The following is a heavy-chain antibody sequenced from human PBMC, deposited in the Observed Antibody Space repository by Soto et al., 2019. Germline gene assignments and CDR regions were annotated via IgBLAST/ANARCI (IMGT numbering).Heavy chain of an antibody. CDR1: GFTFSSYD. J-gene: IGHJ3*02. CDR2: IGTAGDT. D-gene: IGHD3-10*01. Sequence: EVQLVVSGGGLVQPGGSLRLSCAASGFTFSSYDMHWVRQATGKGLEWVSAIGTAGDTYYPGSVKGRFTISRENAKNSLYLQMNSLRAGDTAVYYCARARGSSGAFDIWGQGTMVTVSS. CDR3: ARARGSSGAFDI. V-gene: IGHV3-13*04.